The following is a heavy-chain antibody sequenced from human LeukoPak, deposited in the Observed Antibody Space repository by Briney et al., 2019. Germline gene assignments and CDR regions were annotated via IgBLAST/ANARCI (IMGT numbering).Heavy chain of an antibody. CDR1: GGSISSYS. D-gene: IGHD1-26*01. CDR3: ARGRIVGAPNWFDP. V-gene: IGHV4-59*12. J-gene: IGHJ5*02. CDR2: MFYRGST. Sequence: SETLSLTCTVSGGSISSYSWSWIRQPPGRGLEWIGFMFYRGSTNFNPSFRSRVTMSLDTSKNQFSLKLSSVTAADTAVYYCARGRIVGAPNWFDPWGQGTLVTVSS.